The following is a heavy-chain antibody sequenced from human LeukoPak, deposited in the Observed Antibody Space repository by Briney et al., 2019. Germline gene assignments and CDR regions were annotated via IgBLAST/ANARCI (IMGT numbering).Heavy chain of an antibody. J-gene: IGHJ4*02. CDR2: IIPILGIA. D-gene: IGHD2-21*02. CDR3: ARAGGVTDYFDY. Sequence: GASVKVSCKASGGTFSSYAISWVRQAPGQGLEWMGRIIPILGIANYAQKFQGRVTITADKSTSTAYMELSSPRSEDTAVYYCARAGGVTDYFDYWGQGTLVTVSS. CDR1: GGTFSSYA. V-gene: IGHV1-69*04.